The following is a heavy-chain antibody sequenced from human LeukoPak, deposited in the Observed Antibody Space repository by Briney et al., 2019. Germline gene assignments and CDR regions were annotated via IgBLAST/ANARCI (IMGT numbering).Heavy chain of an antibody. D-gene: IGHD6-19*01. Sequence: SETLSLTCAVYGGSFSGYYWSWIRQPPGKGLEWIGEINHSGSTNYNPSLKSRVTISVDPSKIQFSLKLSSVTAADTAVYYCASTRTYSSGWYNAFDIWGQGKMVTVSS. CDR3: ASTRTYSSGWYNAFDI. V-gene: IGHV4-34*01. J-gene: IGHJ3*02. CDR2: INHSGST. CDR1: GGSFSGYY.